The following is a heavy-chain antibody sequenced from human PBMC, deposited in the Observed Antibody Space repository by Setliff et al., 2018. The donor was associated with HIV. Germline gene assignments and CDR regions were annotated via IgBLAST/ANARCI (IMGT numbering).Heavy chain of an antibody. CDR2: IYHTGST. D-gene: IGHD1-26*01. CDR3: ARHRDGGTYPLDY. CDR1: GASITTDTYY. J-gene: IGHJ4*02. Sequence: SETLSLTCTVSGASITTDTYYWAWIRQPPGKGLEWIGSIYHTGSTYYNPSLKGRVTISLDTSKNRFSLQLTSVTAADPAVYYCARHRDGGTYPLDYWGQGTLVTVSS. V-gene: IGHV4-39*01.